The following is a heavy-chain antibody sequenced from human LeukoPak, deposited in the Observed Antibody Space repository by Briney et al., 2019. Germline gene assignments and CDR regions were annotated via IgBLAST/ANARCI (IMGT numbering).Heavy chain of an antibody. CDR2: ISGSGGST. D-gene: IGHD3-22*01. CDR3: AKDQDIYDSSGYYSPPFDY. J-gene: IGHJ4*02. V-gene: IGHV3-23*01. CDR1: GFTFSSYA. Sequence: GGSLRLSCAASGFTFSSYAMSWVRQAPGKGLEWVSAISGSGGSTYYADSVKGRFTISRDNSKNTLYLQMNSLRAKDTAVYYCAKDQDIYDSSGYYSPPFDYWGQGTLVTVSS.